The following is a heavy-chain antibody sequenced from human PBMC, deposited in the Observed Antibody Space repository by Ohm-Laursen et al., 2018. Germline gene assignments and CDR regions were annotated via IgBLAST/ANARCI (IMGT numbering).Heavy chain of an antibody. Sequence: SLRLSCSASGFTFSSYAMSWVRQAPGKGLEWVSAISGSGGSTYYADSVKGRFTISRDNSKNTLYLQMNSLRAEDTAVYYCARRASSGYYRQLDYWGQGTLVTVSS. V-gene: IGHV3-23*01. D-gene: IGHD3-22*01. CDR2: ISGSGGST. CDR3: ARRASSGYYRQLDY. CDR1: GFTFSSYA. J-gene: IGHJ4*02.